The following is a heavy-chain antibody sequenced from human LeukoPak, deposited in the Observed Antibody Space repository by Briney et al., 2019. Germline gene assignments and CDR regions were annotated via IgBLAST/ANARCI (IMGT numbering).Heavy chain of an antibody. V-gene: IGHV3-66*01. CDR3: ARDHRAAAGTVDY. CDR2: IYSGGST. Sequence: PGGSLRLSCAASGFTVSSNYMSWVRQAPGKGLEWVSVIYSGGSTYYADSVKGRFTISRDNSKNTLYLQMNSLRAEDTAVYYCARDHRAAAGTVDYWGQGTLVTVS. D-gene: IGHD6-13*01. J-gene: IGHJ4*02. CDR1: GFTVSSNY.